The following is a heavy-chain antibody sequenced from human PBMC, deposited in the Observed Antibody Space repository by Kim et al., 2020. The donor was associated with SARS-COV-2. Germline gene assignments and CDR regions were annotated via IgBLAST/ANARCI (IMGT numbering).Heavy chain of an antibody. CDR1: GFTFSSYS. J-gene: IGHJ6*02. V-gene: IGHV3-21*01. CDR2: ISSSSSYI. D-gene: IGHD2-15*01. Sequence: GGSLRLSCAASGFTFSSYSMNWVRQAPGKGLEWVSSISSSSSYIYYADSVKGRFTISRDNAKNSLYLQMNSLRAEDTAVYYCARSVAATPSYYYYGMDVWGQGTTVTVSS. CDR3: ARSVAATPSYYYYGMDV.